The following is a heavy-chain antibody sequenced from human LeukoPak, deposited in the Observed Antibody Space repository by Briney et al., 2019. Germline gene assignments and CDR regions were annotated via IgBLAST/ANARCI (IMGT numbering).Heavy chain of an antibody. V-gene: IGHV1-18*01. Sequence: ASVKLSCKASGYTFTSYGISWVRQAPGQGLEWMGWISAYNGNTNYAQKLQGRVTMTTDTSTSTAYMELRSLRSDDTAVYYCARWRLPKYFFDYWGQGTLVTVSS. CDR3: ARWRLPKYFFDY. CDR2: ISAYNGNT. CDR1: GYTFTSYG. D-gene: IGHD2-15*01. J-gene: IGHJ4*02.